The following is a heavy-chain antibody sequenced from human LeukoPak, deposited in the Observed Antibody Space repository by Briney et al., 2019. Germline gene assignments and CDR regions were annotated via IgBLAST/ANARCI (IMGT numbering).Heavy chain of an antibody. D-gene: IGHD5-18*01. V-gene: IGHV4-59*13. CDR1: GGSISSYY. CDR3: ATLRGYSYGFYYFDY. Sequence: SETLSLTCTVSGGSISSYYWSWIRQPPGKGLEGIGYIYYSGSTNYNPSLKSRVTISVDTSKNQFSLKLSSVTAADTGVYYCATLRGYSYGFYYFDYWGQGTLVTVSS. J-gene: IGHJ4*02. CDR2: IYYSGST.